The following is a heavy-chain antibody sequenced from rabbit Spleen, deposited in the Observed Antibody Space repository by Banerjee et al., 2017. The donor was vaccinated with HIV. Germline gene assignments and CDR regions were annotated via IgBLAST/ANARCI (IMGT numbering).Heavy chain of an antibody. CDR2: IEGGSSAFS. CDR1: GVSFSSNHY. J-gene: IGHJ6*01. V-gene: IGHV1S40*01. CDR3: ARDSSSSFSSYGMDL. Sequence: QSLEESGGDLVKPGASLTLTCTASGVSFSSNHYMCWVRQAPGKGLEWIACIEGGSSAFSYFASWVKGRFTISKTSSTTVTLQMPSLTAADTATYFCARDSSSSFSSYGMDLWGPGTLVTVS. D-gene: IGHD1-1*01.